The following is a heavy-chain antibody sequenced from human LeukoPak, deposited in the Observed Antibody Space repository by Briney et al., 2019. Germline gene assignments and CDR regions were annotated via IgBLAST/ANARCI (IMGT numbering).Heavy chain of an antibody. CDR2: ISSSSSYI. Sequence: GGSLRLSCAASGFTFSSYSMNWFRQAPGKGLEWVSSISSSSSYIYYADSVKGRFTISRDNSKNTLYLQMNSLRAEDTAVYYCATFWQRGREGFDYWGQGTLVTVSS. CDR3: ATFWQRGREGFDY. V-gene: IGHV3-21*04. J-gene: IGHJ4*02. D-gene: IGHD3-3*01. CDR1: GFTFSSYS.